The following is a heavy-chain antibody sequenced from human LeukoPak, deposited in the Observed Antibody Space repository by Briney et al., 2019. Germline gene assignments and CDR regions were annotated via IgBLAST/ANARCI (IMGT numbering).Heavy chain of an antibody. J-gene: IGHJ4*02. CDR1: GGSISSSSYY. V-gene: IGHV4-39*01. Sequence: SETLSLTCTVSGGSISSSSYYWGWIRQPPGKGLEWIGSIYYSGSTYYNPSLKSRVTISVDTSKNQFSLKLSSVTAADTAVYYCARRTWSSGFDYWGQGTRVSVSS. D-gene: IGHD6-19*01. CDR3: ARRTWSSGFDY. CDR2: IYYSGST.